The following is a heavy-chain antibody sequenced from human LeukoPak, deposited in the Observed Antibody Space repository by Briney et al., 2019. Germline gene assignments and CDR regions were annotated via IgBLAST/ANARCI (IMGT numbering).Heavy chain of an antibody. V-gene: IGHV3-11*01. J-gene: IGHJ4*02. Sequence: PGGSLRLSCAASGFNFSDYYMSWIRQAPGKGLEWVSYISSGFSTYYAGSVKGRFTISRDNARNSLYLQMNSLAPEDTALYYCARGKRRFDYWGQGTLVSVSS. CDR3: ARGKRRFDY. CDR1: GFNFSDYY. CDR2: ISSGFST.